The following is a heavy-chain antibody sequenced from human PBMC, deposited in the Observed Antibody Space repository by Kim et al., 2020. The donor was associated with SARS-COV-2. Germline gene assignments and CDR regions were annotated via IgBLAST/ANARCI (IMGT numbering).Heavy chain of an antibody. CDR3: ARARGFGELFQPLYYYYYGMDV. D-gene: IGHD3-10*01. CDR2: INPNSGGT. CDR1: GYTFTGYY. J-gene: IGHJ6*02. V-gene: IGHV1-2*04. Sequence: ASVKVSCKASGYTFTGYYMHWVRQAPGQGLEWMGWINPNSGGTNYAQKFQGWVTMTRDTSISTAYMELSRLRSDDTAVYYCARARGFGELFQPLYYYYYGMDVWGQGTTVTLSS.